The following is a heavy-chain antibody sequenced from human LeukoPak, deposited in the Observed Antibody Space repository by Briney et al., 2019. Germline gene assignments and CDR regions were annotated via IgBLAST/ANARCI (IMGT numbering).Heavy chain of an antibody. CDR1: GGTFSSYA. Sequence: SVKGSCKASGGTFSSYAISWVGQAPGQGLEWMGRIIPILGIANYAQKFQGRVTITADNSTSTAYMELSSLRSEDTAVYYCARDPERGGYDILTGYYLNYYYYGMDVWGQGTTVTVSS. CDR2: IIPILGIA. V-gene: IGHV1-69*04. CDR3: ARDPERGGYDILTGYYLNYYYYGMDV. J-gene: IGHJ6*02. D-gene: IGHD3-9*01.